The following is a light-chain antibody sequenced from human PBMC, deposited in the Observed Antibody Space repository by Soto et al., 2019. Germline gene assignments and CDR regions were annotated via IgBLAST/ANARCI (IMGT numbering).Light chain of an antibody. CDR1: SSDVGGYNY. Sequence: QSALTQPASVSGSPGQSITISCTGTSSDVGGYNYVSWYQQHPGKAPKLMIYDVSNRPSGVSNRFSGSKSGNTASLTIAGLPAEGEADYYCSSYTSSSSPVVFGGGTKVTVL. CDR3: SSYTSSSSPVV. J-gene: IGLJ2*01. V-gene: IGLV2-14*01. CDR2: DVS.